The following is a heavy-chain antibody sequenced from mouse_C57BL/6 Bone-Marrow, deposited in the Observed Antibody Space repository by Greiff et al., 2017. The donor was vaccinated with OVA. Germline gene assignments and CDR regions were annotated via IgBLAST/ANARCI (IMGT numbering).Heavy chain of an antibody. CDR3: ARLGDSSGYFDY. D-gene: IGHD3-2*02. CDR1: GYTFTSYW. J-gene: IGHJ2*01. Sequence: VQLQQPGAELVRPGSSVKLSCKASGYTFTSYWMHWVKQRPIQGLEWIGNIDPSDSETHYNQKFKDKATLTVDKSSSTAYMQLSSLTSEDSAVYYCARLGDSSGYFDYWGQGTTLTVSS. V-gene: IGHV1-52*01. CDR2: IDPSDSET.